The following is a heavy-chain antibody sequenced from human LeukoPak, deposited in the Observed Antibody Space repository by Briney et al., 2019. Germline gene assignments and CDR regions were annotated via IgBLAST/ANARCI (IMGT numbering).Heavy chain of an antibody. D-gene: IGHD1-26*01. CDR3: ARDMGLYSGNY. CDR1: GFTFSSYS. J-gene: IGHJ4*02. Sequence: GGALRLSCAASGFTFSSYSMNWVRQAPGKGREWVSSISSSSSYIYYADSVRGGFTISRDNAKNSLYLQMNSLRAEDTAVYYCARDMGLYSGNYWGQGTLVTVSS. V-gene: IGHV3-21*01. CDR2: ISSSSSYI.